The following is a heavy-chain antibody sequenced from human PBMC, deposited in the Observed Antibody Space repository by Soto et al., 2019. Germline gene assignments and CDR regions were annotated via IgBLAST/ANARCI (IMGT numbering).Heavy chain of an antibody. CDR3: ARPSTENVLRYFDWLSHYYFDY. Sequence: ASVKVSCKASGYTFTSYYMQWVRQAPGQGLEWMGIINPSGGSTSYAQKFQGRVTMTRDTSTSTVYMELSSLRSEDTAVYYCARPSTENVLRYFDWLSHYYFDYWGQGTLVTVSS. V-gene: IGHV1-46*03. J-gene: IGHJ4*02. CDR1: GYTFTSYY. D-gene: IGHD3-9*01. CDR2: INPSGGST.